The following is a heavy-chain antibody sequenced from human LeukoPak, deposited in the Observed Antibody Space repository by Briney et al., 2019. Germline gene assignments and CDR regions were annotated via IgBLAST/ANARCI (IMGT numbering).Heavy chain of an antibody. D-gene: IGHD3-10*01. CDR1: GFTFSSYG. Sequence: GGSLRLSCAASGFTFSSYGMHWVRQAPGKGLEWVAVISYDGSNKYYADSVKGRFTISRDNSKNTLYLQMNSLRAEDTAVYYCAKAPNGLWFGETGFDYWGQGTLVTVSS. CDR3: AKAPNGLWFGETGFDY. CDR2: ISYDGSNK. J-gene: IGHJ4*02. V-gene: IGHV3-30*18.